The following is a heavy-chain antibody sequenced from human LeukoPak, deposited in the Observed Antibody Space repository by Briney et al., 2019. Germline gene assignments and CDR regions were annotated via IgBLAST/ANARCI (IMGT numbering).Heavy chain of an antibody. CDR1: GFTFGRYS. V-gene: IGHV3-21*01. Sequence: GGSLRLSCAASGFTFGRYSMNWVRQAPGKGLEWVSSIGSSSSYIYYADSVKGRFTISRDNARDSLYLQMNSLRAEDTAVYYCTRVRGSYSVDYWGQGTLVTVSS. J-gene: IGHJ4*02. D-gene: IGHD1-26*01. CDR2: IGSSSSYI. CDR3: TRVRGSYSVDY.